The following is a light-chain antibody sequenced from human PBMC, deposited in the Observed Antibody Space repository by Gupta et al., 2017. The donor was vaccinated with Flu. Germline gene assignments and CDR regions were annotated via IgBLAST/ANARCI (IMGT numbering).Light chain of an antibody. CDR3: MQSLQTPYT. Sequence: IYCRCSQGTMPSRGYNYLNWYLHRQEQSPQLLIYLGSNRASSVPDRVRASGTGTDFTLKISLVKGEDVGVYYCMQSLQTPYTFGQGTKLQIK. CDR2: LGS. CDR1: QGTMPSRGYNY. J-gene: IGKJ2*01. V-gene: IGKV2-28*01.